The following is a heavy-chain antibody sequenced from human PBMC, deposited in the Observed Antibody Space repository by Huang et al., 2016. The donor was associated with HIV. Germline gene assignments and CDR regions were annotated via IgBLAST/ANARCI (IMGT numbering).Heavy chain of an antibody. CDR2: VHPSGAST. V-gene: IGHV1-46*01. D-gene: IGHD3-10*01. CDR1: GYTFTTYH. Sequence: QVQLVQSGAEVKKPGASVKISCKASGYTFTTYHMHWVRQAPGQGLEGMGMVHPSGASTRDDQTFQGRVTMTRDTSTSTVYMELSSLTPEDTAVYYCARALLLFGLGSPLDFWGQGSLVTVSS. J-gene: IGHJ4*02. CDR3: ARALLLFGLGSPLDF.